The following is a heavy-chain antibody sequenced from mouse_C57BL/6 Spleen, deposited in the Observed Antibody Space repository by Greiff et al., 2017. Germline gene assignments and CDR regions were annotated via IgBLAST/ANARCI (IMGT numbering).Heavy chain of an antibody. CDR3: TTRNGSSWFAY. Sequence: EVQLQQSGAELVRPGASVKLSCTASGFNIKDDYMHWVKQRPEQGLEWIGWIDPENGDTEYASKFQGKATITADTSSNTAYLQLSSLTSEDTAVYYCTTRNGSSWFAYWGQGTLVTVSA. J-gene: IGHJ3*01. V-gene: IGHV14-4*01. D-gene: IGHD1-1*01. CDR1: GFNIKDDY. CDR2: IDPENGDT.